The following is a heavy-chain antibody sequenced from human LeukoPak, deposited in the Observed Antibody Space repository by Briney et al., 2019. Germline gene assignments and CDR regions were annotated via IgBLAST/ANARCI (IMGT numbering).Heavy chain of an antibody. J-gene: IGHJ6*02. CDR2: IYYSGST. V-gene: IGHV4-59*01. CDR3: ASSTVTRYYYGMDV. D-gene: IGHD4-17*01. CDR1: GGSISSYY. Sequence: PSETLSLTCTVSGGSISSYYWSWIRQPPGKGLEWIGYIYYSGSTNYNPSLKSRVTISVDTSKNQFSLKLSSVTAADTAVYYCASSTVTRYYYGMDVWGQGTTVTVSS.